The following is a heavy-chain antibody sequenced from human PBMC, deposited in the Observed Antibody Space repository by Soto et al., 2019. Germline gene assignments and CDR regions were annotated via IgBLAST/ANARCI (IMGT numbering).Heavy chain of an antibody. D-gene: IGHD2-8*02. Sequence: PSETLSLTCTVSGDPISSSNFYWAWIRQPPGKGLEWIGSINYSGITYYNPSLRSRLTISVDTSKNQFSLKLSSVTAADTAVYKCARLRIRGGPTGEFDSWGQGALVTVSS. V-gene: IGHV4-39*01. CDR2: INYSGIT. CDR1: GDPISSSNFY. J-gene: IGHJ4*02. CDR3: ARLRIRGGPTGEFDS.